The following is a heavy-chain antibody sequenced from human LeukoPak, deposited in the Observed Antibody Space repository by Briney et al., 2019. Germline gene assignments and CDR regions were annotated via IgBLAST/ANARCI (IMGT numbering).Heavy chain of an antibody. J-gene: IGHJ4*02. Sequence: PSETLSLTCTVSGGSISRYYWSWIRQPPGKGLEWIGYIYYSGSTNSNPSLKSRVTISVDTSKNQFSLNLTSVTAADTAVYYCARHVGTAAGPFDSWGQGARVTVSS. CDR3: ARHVGTAAGPFDS. CDR2: IYYSGST. V-gene: IGHV4-59*08. CDR1: GGSISRYY. D-gene: IGHD6-13*01.